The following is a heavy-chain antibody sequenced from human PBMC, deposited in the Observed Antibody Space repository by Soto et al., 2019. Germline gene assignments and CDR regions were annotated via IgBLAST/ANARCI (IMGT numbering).Heavy chain of an antibody. J-gene: IGHJ4*02. CDR3: AKLRGGQQLVSYFDY. CDR2: INYSGSA. CDR1: CGSISSTDYY. Sequence: PSETLSLTCTFSCGSISSTDYYWGWIRQPPGKGLEWIVSINYSGSAYSNPSLKSRITISVDTSKNQFSLNLSSVTAADTAVYYCAKLRGGQQLVSYFDYWGQGIQVTVSS. D-gene: IGHD6-13*01. V-gene: IGHV4-39*01.